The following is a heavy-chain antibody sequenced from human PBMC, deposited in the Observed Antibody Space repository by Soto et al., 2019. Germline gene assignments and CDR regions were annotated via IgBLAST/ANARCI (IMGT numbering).Heavy chain of an antibody. V-gene: IGHV3-30*18. J-gene: IGHJ4*02. D-gene: IGHD3-22*01. CDR3: AKDPADSSGYYLLDY. Sequence: GGSLRLSCAASGFTFSSYGMHWVRQAPGKGLEWVAVISYDGSNKYYADSVKGRFTISRDNSKNTLYLQMNSLRAEDTAVYYCAKDPADSSGYYLLDYWGQGTLVTVSS. CDR2: ISYDGSNK. CDR1: GFTFSSYG.